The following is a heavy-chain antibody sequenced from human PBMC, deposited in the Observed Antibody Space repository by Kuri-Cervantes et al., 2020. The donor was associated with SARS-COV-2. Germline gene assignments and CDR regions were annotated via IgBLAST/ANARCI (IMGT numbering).Heavy chain of an antibody. D-gene: IGHD3-10*01. CDR3: ASRPYYYGSGSPYYYHYYGMDV. V-gene: IGHV4-34*01. CDR2: INHSGST. Sequence: ESLKISCAASGFTFSDYYMSWIRQPPGKGLEWIGEINHSGSTNYNPSLKSRVTISIDTSKNQFSLKLSSVTAADTAVYYCASRPYYYGSGSPYYYHYYGMDVWGRGTTVTVSS. CDR1: GFTFSDYY. J-gene: IGHJ6*02.